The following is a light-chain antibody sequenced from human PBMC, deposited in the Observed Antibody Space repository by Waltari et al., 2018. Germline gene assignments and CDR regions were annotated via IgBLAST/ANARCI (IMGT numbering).Light chain of an antibody. CDR1: QSVGTS. CDR3: QHYVRLPAT. V-gene: IGKV3-20*01. Sequence: EIVLTQSPGTLSLSPGERATLSCRASQSVGTSLAWYQQKRGQAPRLLIYGTFSRATGIPDRFSGSGSGTDFSLTISRLEPEDYAVYYCQHYVRLPATFGQGTEVEIK. J-gene: IGKJ1*01. CDR2: GTF.